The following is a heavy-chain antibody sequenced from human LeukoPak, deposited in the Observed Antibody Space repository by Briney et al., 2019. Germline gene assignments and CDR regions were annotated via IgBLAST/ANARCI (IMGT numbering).Heavy chain of an antibody. CDR3: AREHGLWSGPQNLDYYFYYMDV. J-gene: IGHJ6*03. Sequence: ASVKVSCKASGGTFSSYAISWVRQAPGQGLEWMGWISAYNGNTNYAQKLQGRVTMTTDTSTSTAYMELRSLRSDDTAVYYCAREHGLWSGPQNLDYYFYYMDVWGKGTTVTVSS. V-gene: IGHV1-18*01. CDR1: GGTFSSYA. CDR2: ISAYNGNT. D-gene: IGHD3-3*01.